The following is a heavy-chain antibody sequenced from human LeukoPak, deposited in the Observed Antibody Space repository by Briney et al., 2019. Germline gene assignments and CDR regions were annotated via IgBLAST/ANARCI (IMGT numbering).Heavy chain of an antibody. D-gene: IGHD3-3*01. CDR1: GGSISSYY. V-gene: IGHV4-59*01. CDR3: ARSGTRAFYYYYGMDV. CDR2: IYYSGST. Sequence: SETLSLTCTVSGGSISSYYWSWIRQPPGKGLEWIGYIYYSGSTNYNPSLKSRVTISVDTSKNQFSLKLSSVTAADTAVYYCARSGTRAFYYYYGMDVWGQGTTVTVSS. J-gene: IGHJ6*02.